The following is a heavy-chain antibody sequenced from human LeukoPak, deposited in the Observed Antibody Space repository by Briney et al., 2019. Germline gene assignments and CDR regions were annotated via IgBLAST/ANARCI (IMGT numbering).Heavy chain of an antibody. CDR3: ARGIYGSGSYYPLYYYYYMDV. CDR1: GGTFSSYA. D-gene: IGHD3-10*01. Sequence: SVKVSCKASGGTFSSYAISWVRQAPGQGLEWMGGIIPMFGTANYAQKFQGRVTITADESTSTAYMELSSLRSEDTAVYYCARGIYGSGSYYPLYYYYYMDVWGKGTTVTISS. V-gene: IGHV1-69*13. CDR2: IIPMFGTA. J-gene: IGHJ6*03.